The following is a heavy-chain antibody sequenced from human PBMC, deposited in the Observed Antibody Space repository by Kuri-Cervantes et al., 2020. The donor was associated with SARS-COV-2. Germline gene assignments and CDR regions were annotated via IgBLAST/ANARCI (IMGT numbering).Heavy chain of an antibody. V-gene: IGHV4-34*01. CDR1: GGSFSDYY. Sequence: ESLKISCAVYGGSFSDYYWSWVRQPPGKGLEWIGEINHSGSTNYNPSLKSRVTISVDTSKNQFSLKLSSVTAADTAVYYCARQRKLAGSWDVFDYWGQGTLVTVSS. CDR3: ARQRKLAGSWDVFDY. J-gene: IGHJ4*02. D-gene: IGHD6-19*01. CDR2: INHSGST.